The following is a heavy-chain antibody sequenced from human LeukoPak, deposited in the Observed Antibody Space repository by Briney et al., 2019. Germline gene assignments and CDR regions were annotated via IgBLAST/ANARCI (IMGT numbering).Heavy chain of an antibody. D-gene: IGHD5-18*01. CDR2: IYPGDSDT. V-gene: IGHV5-51*01. CDR1: GSSFTSYW. Sequence: RLGESLKISCKGSGSSFTSYWIGWVRQLPGKGLEWMGIIYPGDSDTRYSPSFQGQVTISADKSISTAYLQWSSLKASDTAIYYCARGRGYSYGYGYYFDYWGQGTLVTVSS. CDR3: ARGRGYSYGYGYYFDY. J-gene: IGHJ4*02.